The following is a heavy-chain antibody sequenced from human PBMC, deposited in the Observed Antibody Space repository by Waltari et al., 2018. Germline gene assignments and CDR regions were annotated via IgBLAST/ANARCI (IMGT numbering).Heavy chain of an antibody. V-gene: IGHV5-51*01. Sequence: EVQLVQSGAEVKKPGESLKISCKGSGYSFTSYWIGWVRQMPGNGLEWMGIIYPGDSDTRYSPSFQGQVTISADKSISTAYLQWSSLKASDTAMYYCARQYYDFWSGYYSDWFDPWGQGTLVTVSS. J-gene: IGHJ5*02. CDR2: IYPGDSDT. CDR3: ARQYYDFWSGYYSDWFDP. CDR1: GYSFTSYW. D-gene: IGHD3-3*01.